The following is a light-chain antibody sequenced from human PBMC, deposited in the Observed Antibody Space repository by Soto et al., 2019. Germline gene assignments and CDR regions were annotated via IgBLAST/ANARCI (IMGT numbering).Light chain of an antibody. CDR1: TSDVGASRF. J-gene: IGLJ3*02. V-gene: IGLV2-14*01. Sequence: QSVLTQPASVSGSPGQPVTFSCTGTTSDVGASRFVSWFQQYPGKAPRLILYEVTYRPAGVSGRFSGSKSGSTASLTISGLQPEDEATYYCASYTDGFFWVFGGGTKLTVL. CDR2: EVT. CDR3: ASYTDGFFWV.